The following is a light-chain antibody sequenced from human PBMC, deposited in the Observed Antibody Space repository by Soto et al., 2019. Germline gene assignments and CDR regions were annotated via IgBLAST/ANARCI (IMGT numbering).Light chain of an antibody. Sequence: EVVLTQSPGTLSLSPGERATLSCRASQAVSSILLAWYQQKPGQAPRLLIYDASNRATGIPARFSGGGSGTDFTLTISSLEPEDFAVYYCQQRSNWPPITFGQGTRLEIK. J-gene: IGKJ5*01. V-gene: IGKV3-11*01. CDR1: QAVSSI. CDR2: DAS. CDR3: QQRSNWPPIT.